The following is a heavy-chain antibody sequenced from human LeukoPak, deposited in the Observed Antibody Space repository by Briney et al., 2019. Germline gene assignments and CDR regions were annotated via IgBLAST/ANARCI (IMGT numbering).Heavy chain of an antibody. CDR1: GFTFSNYG. V-gene: IGHV3-23*01. CDR2: ISESGGNT. Sequence: GGSLRLSCAASGFTFSNYGMTWVRQAPGKGLDWVATISESGGNTYYADSVKGRFTISRDNSKNTLYLQMNSLRAEDTAIYFCARGAFYDYCGQGTLVTVSS. D-gene: IGHD2/OR15-2a*01. CDR3: ARGAFYDY. J-gene: IGHJ4*02.